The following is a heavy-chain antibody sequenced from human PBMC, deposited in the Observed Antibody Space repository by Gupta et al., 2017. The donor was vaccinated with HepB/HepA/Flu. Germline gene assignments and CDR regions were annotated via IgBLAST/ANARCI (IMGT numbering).Heavy chain of an antibody. D-gene: IGHD6-13*01. CDR3: VKDFRQQLATYYFDF. V-gene: IGHV3-30*18. J-gene: IGHJ4*02. CDR1: GCSFSRYA. CDR2: VSYDGNTK. Sequence: QVQLVESGGGVVQPGRSLRLSCVTSGCSFSRYAMHWFRQAPGKGLEWVAVVSYDGNTKYYADSVKGRFTISRDNSQNTLYLQMDGLRAEDTAVFYCVKDFRQQLATYYFDFWGQGTLVTVSS.